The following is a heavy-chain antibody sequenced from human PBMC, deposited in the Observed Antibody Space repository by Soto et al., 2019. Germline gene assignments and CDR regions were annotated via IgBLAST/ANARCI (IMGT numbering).Heavy chain of an antibody. CDR3: ARDLHDYVWGSLDY. Sequence: GVSLRLSCAASGFTFSSYSMNWVRQAPGKGLEWVSSISSSSSYIYYADSVKGRFTISRDNAKNSLYLQMNSLRAEDTAVYYCARDLHDYVWGSLDYWGQGTLVTVSS. V-gene: IGHV3-21*01. D-gene: IGHD3-16*01. J-gene: IGHJ4*02. CDR2: ISSSSSYI. CDR1: GFTFSSYS.